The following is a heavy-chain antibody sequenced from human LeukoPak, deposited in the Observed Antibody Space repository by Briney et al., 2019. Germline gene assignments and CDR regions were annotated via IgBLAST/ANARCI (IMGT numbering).Heavy chain of an antibody. CDR3: ARRPPKGQWLYYFDY. D-gene: IGHD6-19*01. CDR2: IYYRGST. J-gene: IGHJ4*02. V-gene: IGHV4-39*01. Sequence: PSETLSLTCTVSGGSISSSSYYWGWIRQPPGKGLEWIGSIYYRGSTYYNPSLKSRVTISVDTSKNQFSLKLSSVTAADTAVYYCARRPPKGQWLYYFDYWGQGTLVTVSS. CDR1: GGSISSSSYY.